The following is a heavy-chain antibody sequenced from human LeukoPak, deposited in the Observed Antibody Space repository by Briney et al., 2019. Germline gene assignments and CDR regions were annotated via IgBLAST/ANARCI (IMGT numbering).Heavy chain of an antibody. V-gene: IGHV1-69*13. J-gene: IGHJ4*02. CDR1: GGTFSSYA. CDR3: AREGIAAEVLFGY. Sequence: SVKVSCKPSGGTFSSYAISWVRQAPGQGLEWMGGIIPIYGTANYAQKFQGRVTITADESTSTAYMELSSLRSEDTAVYYCAREGIAAEVLFGYWGQGTLVTVSS. CDR2: IIPIYGTA. D-gene: IGHD6-13*01.